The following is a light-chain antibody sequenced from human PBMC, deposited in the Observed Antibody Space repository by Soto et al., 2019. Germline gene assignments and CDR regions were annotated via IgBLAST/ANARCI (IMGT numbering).Light chain of an antibody. J-gene: IGKJ3*01. CDR3: LQHYAFPFS. Sequence: DIQMTQSPSSLSASVGGRVTITFRASQDIGTSLDWFQQKPGTAPKRLIYTISELQSGVPSRFSGGGSGKEFTLSISSLQPEDSASYYCLQHYAFPFSFGPGTKVHV. CDR2: TIS. V-gene: IGKV1-17*01. CDR1: QDIGTS.